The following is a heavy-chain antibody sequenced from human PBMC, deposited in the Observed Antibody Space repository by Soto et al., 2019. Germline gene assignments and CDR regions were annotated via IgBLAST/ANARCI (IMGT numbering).Heavy chain of an antibody. CDR3: ARHLVGYGDYLVGMDV. CDR1: GYSFTSYW. V-gene: IGHV5-10-1*01. D-gene: IGHD4-17*01. J-gene: IGHJ6*02. CDR2: IDPSDSYT. Sequence: GEALKISCKGSGYSFTSYWISWVRQMPGKGLEWMGRIDPSDSYTNYSPSFQGHVTISADKSISTAYLQWSSLKASDTAMYYCARHLVGYGDYLVGMDVWGQGTTVTVS.